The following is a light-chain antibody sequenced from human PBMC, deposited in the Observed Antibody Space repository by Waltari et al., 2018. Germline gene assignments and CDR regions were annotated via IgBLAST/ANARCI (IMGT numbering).Light chain of an antibody. Sequence: QSALTQPASVSASPGQSITISCTGPSSDVGAYEYISWYQQHPGKVPNLIIYEVNNRPSGVSDRFSGSKFDNTASLTISGLQPEDEADYYCSSYTTIASYVFGTGTKVTVL. CDR3: SSYTTIASYV. CDR2: EVN. CDR1: SSDVGAYEY. J-gene: IGLJ1*01. V-gene: IGLV2-14*01.